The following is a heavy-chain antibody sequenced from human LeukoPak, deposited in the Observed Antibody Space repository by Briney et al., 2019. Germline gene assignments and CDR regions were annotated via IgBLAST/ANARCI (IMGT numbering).Heavy chain of an antibody. CDR1: GASISSSH. Sequence: PSGTLSLTCTVSGASISSSHWSWIRQPPGKRLEWTGYIYYNGNTNSNPPLKCRVTISADTSKNQFSLKLSSVTAADTAIYYCVRGNYDNRGYSNAFDIWGQGTMVTVSS. V-gene: IGHV4-59*01. J-gene: IGHJ3*02. D-gene: IGHD3-22*01. CDR2: IYYNGNT. CDR3: VRGNYDNRGYSNAFDI.